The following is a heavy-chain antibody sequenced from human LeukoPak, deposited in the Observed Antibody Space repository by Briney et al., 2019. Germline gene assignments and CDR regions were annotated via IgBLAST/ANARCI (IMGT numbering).Heavy chain of an antibody. D-gene: IGHD2-21*01. V-gene: IGHV4-34*01. J-gene: IGHJ3*02. CDR1: GGFFSGYY. CDR3: ARAYCGGDCYYRAFDI. Sequence: PSETLSLTCAVYGGFFSGYYWSWIRQPPGKGLEWIGEINHSGSTNYNPSLKSRVTISVDTSKNQFSLKLSSVTAADTAVYYCARAYCGGDCYYRAFDIWGQGTMVTVSS. CDR2: INHSGST.